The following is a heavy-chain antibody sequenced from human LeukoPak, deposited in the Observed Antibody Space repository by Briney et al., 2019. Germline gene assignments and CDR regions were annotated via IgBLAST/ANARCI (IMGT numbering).Heavy chain of an antibody. D-gene: IGHD2-15*01. Sequence: GGSLRLSRAASRFTFNSYWFHWVRQAPGKGVVGVSRINSDGSDTIYAASVKGRFTTTRDNAKSTVYLQMNSLKVEDTAVYYCAGGGYHHGFDIWGQGTLVTVSS. CDR3: AGGGYHHGFDI. V-gene: IGHV3-74*01. J-gene: IGHJ3*02. CDR2: INSDGSDT. CDR1: RFTFNSYW.